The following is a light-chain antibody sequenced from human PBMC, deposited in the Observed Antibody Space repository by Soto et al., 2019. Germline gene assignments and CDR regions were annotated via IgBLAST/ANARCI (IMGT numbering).Light chain of an antibody. V-gene: IGKV3-15*01. Sequence: ELVMTQSPATLSVSPGEGTTLSCGASQSLSSSLAWYQQKPGQAPRLLIYGAYTRATGIPATFSGSGSGTEFTLTISSLQSEDFAVYYCQQRYRWPPITXGQGTRLEIK. CDR3: QQRYRWPPIT. J-gene: IGKJ5*01. CDR2: GAY. CDR1: QSLSSS.